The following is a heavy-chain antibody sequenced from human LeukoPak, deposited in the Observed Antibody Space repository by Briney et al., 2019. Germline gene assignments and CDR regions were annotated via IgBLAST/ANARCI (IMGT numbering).Heavy chain of an antibody. CDR1: GTSITRTY. CDR3: ARRATSGNYQMLHFDS. V-gene: IGHV4-59*08. D-gene: IGHD1-7*01. CDR2: VSDTGDT. J-gene: IGHJ4*02. Sequence: SETLSLTCTVSGTSITRTYWSWIRQPPGRGLESVGYVSDTGDTNYNPSLKSRVTMSLDTSKNQFSLTPSSVTAADTAIYYCARRATSGNYQMLHFDSWGQGILVTVSS.